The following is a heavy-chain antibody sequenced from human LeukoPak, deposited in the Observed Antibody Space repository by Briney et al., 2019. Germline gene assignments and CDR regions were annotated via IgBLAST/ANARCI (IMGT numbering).Heavy chain of an antibody. CDR1: GFPLSSYA. CDR3: AKAGLQSLEWLPPLNY. CDR2: ISGNVGST. Sequence: GGVLLLSCTASGFPLSSYAMSWVRLARGKARAGGPLISGNVGSTYYADSVKGRFTLSRDIPKHTLYLQMNSLRDEDTATYYCAKAGLQSLEWLPPLNYWGQGTLVTVSS. D-gene: IGHD3-3*01. J-gene: IGHJ4*02. V-gene: IGHV3-23*01.